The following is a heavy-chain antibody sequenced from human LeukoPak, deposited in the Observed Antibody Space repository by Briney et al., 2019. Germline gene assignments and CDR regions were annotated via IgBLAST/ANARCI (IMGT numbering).Heavy chain of an antibody. J-gene: IGHJ4*02. CDR3: AKDEDYYYGSGRSGYFDY. V-gene: IGHV3-23*01. CDR1: GFTFSSYW. D-gene: IGHD3-10*01. CDR2: ISGGGGST. Sequence: GGSLRLSCAASGFTFSSYWMSWVRQAPGKGLEWVSAISGGGGSTYYADSVKGRFTISRDNSKNTLYLQMNSLRAEDTAVYYCAKDEDYYYGSGRSGYFDYWGQGTLVTVSS.